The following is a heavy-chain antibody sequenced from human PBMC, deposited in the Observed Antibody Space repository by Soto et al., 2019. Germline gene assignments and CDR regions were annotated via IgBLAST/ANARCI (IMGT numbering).Heavy chain of an antibody. D-gene: IGHD2-8*01. J-gene: IGHJ6*02. V-gene: IGHV1-69*01. Sequence: QVQLVPSGADVKKPGSSVKVSCKASGGTFKSYVFSWVRQAPGQGLEWMGGFIPLFGTPNYAQKFKGRVTITADESTSTVYMDMSSLTSEDSAVYYCAIGLTVYAAVRHYYYAMDVWGQGTTFTVSS. CDR3: AIGLTVYAAVRHYYYAMDV. CDR1: GGTFKSYV. CDR2: FIPLFGTP.